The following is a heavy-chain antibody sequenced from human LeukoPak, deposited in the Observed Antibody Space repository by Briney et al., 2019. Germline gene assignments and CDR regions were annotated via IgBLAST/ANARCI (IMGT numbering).Heavy chain of an antibody. J-gene: IGHJ4*02. CDR3: ARGWAKVYCNSGSCFSDY. Sequence: GGSLRLSCAASGFTFSSYEMNWVRQAPGKGLEWISDISSSGSTIYYADSVRGRFTISRDNARNSLYLQMNSLRAEDTAVYYCARGWAKVYCNSGSCFSDYWGLGTLVTVSS. CDR2: ISSSGSTI. V-gene: IGHV3-48*03. D-gene: IGHD2-15*01. CDR1: GFTFSSYE.